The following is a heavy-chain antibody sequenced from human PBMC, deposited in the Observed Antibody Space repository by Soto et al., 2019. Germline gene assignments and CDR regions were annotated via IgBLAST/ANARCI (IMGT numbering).Heavy chain of an antibody. D-gene: IGHD3-3*01. V-gene: IGHV3-21*01. Sequence: GGSLRLACAASGDTVSSYSMTWVRQATGKGLEWVSSISSSSSYIYYADSVKGRFTISRDNAKNSLYLQMNSLRAEDTAVYYCARGGYYDFWSGYYPRHPSDAFDIWGQGTMVTVSS. J-gene: IGHJ3*02. CDR2: ISSSSSYI. CDR1: GDTVSSYS. CDR3: ARGGYYDFWSGYYPRHPSDAFDI.